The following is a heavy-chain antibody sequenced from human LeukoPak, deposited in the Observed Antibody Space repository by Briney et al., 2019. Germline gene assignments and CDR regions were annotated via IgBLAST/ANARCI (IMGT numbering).Heavy chain of an antibody. V-gene: IGHV3-7*01. CDR2: IKQDGSEN. CDR3: ARDSTGYGYEEWS. Sequence: PGGSLRLSCAASGFTFSSYEMNWVRQAPGKGLEWVANIKQDGSENFYVDSVKGRFTISRDNAKNSLYLQMNSLRAEDTAVYYCARDSTGYGYEEWSWGQGTLVTVSS. CDR1: GFTFSSYE. D-gene: IGHD5-18*01. J-gene: IGHJ5*02.